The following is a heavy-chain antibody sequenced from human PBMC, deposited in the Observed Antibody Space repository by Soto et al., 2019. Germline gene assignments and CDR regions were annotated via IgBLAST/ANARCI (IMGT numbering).Heavy chain of an antibody. J-gene: IGHJ4*02. V-gene: IGHV4-59*08. CDR1: GGSISSYY. Sequence: SETLSLTCTVSGGSISSYYWSWIRQPPGKGLEWIGYIYYSGSTNYNPSLKSRVTISVDTSKNQFSLKLSSVTAADTAVYYCARGYYYDSSGYYLPFDYWGQGTLVTVS. CDR2: IYYSGST. CDR3: ARGYYYDSSGYYLPFDY. D-gene: IGHD3-22*01.